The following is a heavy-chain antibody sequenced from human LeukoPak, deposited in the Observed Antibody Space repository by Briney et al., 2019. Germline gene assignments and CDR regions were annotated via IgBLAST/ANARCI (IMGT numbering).Heavy chain of an antibody. CDR2: INTNTGNP. D-gene: IGHD4-17*01. CDR1: GYTLTTYA. Sequence: ASVKVSCKASGYTLTTYAMNWVRQVPGQGLEWMGWINTNTGNPTYAQGFTGRFVFSLDTSVSAAYLQISSLKAEDTAVYFCARGDYGDFDYWGQGTLVTVSS. V-gene: IGHV7-4-1*02. J-gene: IGHJ4*02. CDR3: ARGDYGDFDY.